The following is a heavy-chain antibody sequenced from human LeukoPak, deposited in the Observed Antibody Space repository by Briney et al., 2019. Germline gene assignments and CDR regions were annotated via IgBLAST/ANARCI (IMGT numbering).Heavy chain of an antibody. CDR2: IYYSGST. Sequence: SETLSLTCTVSGGSISSSSYYWGWIRQPPGKGLEWIGSIYYSGSTYYSPSLKSRVTISVDTSKNQFSLKLSSVTAADTAVYYCARSYYYYYFDYWGQGTLVTVSS. CDR3: ARSYYYYYFDY. V-gene: IGHV4-39*01. D-gene: IGHD3-10*01. CDR1: GGSISSSSYY. J-gene: IGHJ4*02.